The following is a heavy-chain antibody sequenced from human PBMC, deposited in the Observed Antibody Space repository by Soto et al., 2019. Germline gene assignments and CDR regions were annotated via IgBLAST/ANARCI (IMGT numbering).Heavy chain of an antibody. CDR3: AREPSKGDNWKYVGWFDP. CDR2: IIPVFAKA. CDR1: GGTFSTFA. J-gene: IGHJ5*02. Sequence: QVQLMQSGAEVKKSGSSVKVSCKASGGTFSTFAVTWVRQAPGQGLEWMGGIIPVFAKATYARKFQGRLTISADRSTTTAFMELSGLSSEDAAVYYCAREPSKGDNWKYVGWFDPWGQGTLVPVSS. D-gene: IGHD1-7*01. V-gene: IGHV1-69*06.